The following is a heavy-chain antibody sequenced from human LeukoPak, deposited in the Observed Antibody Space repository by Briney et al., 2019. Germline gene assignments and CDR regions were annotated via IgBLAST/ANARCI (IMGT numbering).Heavy chain of an antibody. Sequence: SETLSLTCTVSGGSTSSYYWSWIRQPPGKGLEWIGYIYYSGSTNYKPSLKSRVTISVDTSKNQFSLKLSSVTAADTAVYYCARGGYYGSGNDFRFDPWGQGTLVTVSS. J-gene: IGHJ5*02. CDR1: GGSTSSYY. CDR3: ARGGYYGSGNDFRFDP. CDR2: IYYSGST. V-gene: IGHV4-59*01. D-gene: IGHD3-10*01.